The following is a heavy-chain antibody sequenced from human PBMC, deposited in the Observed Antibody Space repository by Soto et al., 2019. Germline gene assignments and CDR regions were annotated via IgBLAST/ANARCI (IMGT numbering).Heavy chain of an antibody. CDR3: ARGRYYDSPQDL. V-gene: IGHV3-23*01. J-gene: IGHJ5*02. CDR2: IRADGSRT. Sequence: GGSLRLSCAVSGFTFSNYAMAWVRQAPGKGLEWVSSIRADGSRTHYADSVKGRFTVSRDNSDNMLYLQMSSLRVEDTAIYFCARGRYYDSPQDLWGRGTQVTAPQ. CDR1: GFTFSNYA. D-gene: IGHD3-10*01.